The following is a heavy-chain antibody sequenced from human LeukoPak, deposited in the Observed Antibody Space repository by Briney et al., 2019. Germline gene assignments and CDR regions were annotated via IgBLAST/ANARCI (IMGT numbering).Heavy chain of an antibody. J-gene: IGHJ4*02. V-gene: IGHV4-4*07. CDR1: GGSISSYY. D-gene: IGHD2-2*01. CDR3: ARGVPKYCSITSCYRGPFDY. Sequence: SETLSLTCTVSGGSISSYYWSWIRQPAGEGLEWIGRIYTSGSTNYNPSLKSRVTISVDTSKNQFSLKLSSVTAADTAVYYCARGVPKYCSITSCYRGPFDYWGQGTLVTVSS. CDR2: IYTSGST.